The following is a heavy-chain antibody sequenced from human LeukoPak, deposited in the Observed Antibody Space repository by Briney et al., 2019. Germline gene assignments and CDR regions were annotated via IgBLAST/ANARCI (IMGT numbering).Heavy chain of an antibody. CDR1: GFTFDDYA. J-gene: IGHJ4*02. D-gene: IGHD3-10*01. Sequence: GRSLRLSCAASGFTFDDYAMHWVRQAPGKGLEWVSGISWNSGSIGYADSVKGRFTISRDNAKNSLYLQMNSLRAEDTALYYRAKDKSWGSGRRIYYFDYWGQGTLVTVSS. CDR2: ISWNSGSI. V-gene: IGHV3-9*01. CDR3: AKDKSWGSGRRIYYFDY.